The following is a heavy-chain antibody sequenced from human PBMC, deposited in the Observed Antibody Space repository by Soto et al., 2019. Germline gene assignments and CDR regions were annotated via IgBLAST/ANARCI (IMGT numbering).Heavy chain of an antibody. J-gene: IGHJ4*02. CDR3: ARDGDYYDSSGYYWRYFDY. D-gene: IGHD3-22*01. Sequence: QVQLQESGPGLVKPSQTLSLTCTVSGGSISSGDYYWSWIRQPPGKGLEWIGYIYYSGSTYYNPSLKGRVTISVDTSKNQFSLKLSSVTAEDTAVYYCARDGDYYDSSGYYWRYFDYWGQGTLVTVSS. CDR2: IYYSGST. V-gene: IGHV4-30-4*01. CDR1: GGSISSGDYY.